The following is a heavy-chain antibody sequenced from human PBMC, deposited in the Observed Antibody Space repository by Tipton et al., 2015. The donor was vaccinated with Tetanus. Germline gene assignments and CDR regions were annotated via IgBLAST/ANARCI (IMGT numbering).Heavy chain of an antibody. CDR3: ARDRSRFYFGPQIDY. J-gene: IGHJ4*02. CDR1: GDSISSGDYY. D-gene: IGHD3/OR15-3a*01. V-gene: IGHV4-31*11. Sequence: TLSLTCAVSGDSISSGDYYWTWIRQHPGRGLESIGYIFGSGGTFYNPSLESRVTISLDTSKNHFSLKLTSVTAADTAVYYCARDRSRFYFGPQIDYWGQGTPVTASS. CDR2: IFGSGGT.